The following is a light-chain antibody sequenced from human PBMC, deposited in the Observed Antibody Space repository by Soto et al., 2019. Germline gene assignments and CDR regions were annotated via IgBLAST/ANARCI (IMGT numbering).Light chain of an antibody. CDR2: DAS. Sequence: DLQMTQSPSAMSASVGDRVNITCPASQSISSWLAWYQQKPGKAPKLLIYDASSLESGVPSRFSGSGSGTEFTLTISSLQPDDFATYYCQQYNTYPWTFGQGTKVDIK. J-gene: IGKJ1*01. V-gene: IGKV1-5*01. CDR1: QSISSW. CDR3: QQYNTYPWT.